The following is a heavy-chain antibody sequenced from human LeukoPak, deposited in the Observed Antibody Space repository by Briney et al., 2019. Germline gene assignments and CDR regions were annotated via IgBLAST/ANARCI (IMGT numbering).Heavy chain of an antibody. CDR1: GGSISSSSYY. CDR2: IYYSGST. J-gene: IGHJ2*01. D-gene: IGHD3-10*01. CDR3: ARGVSWYFDL. Sequence: SETLSLTCTVSGGSISSSSYYWGWIRQPPGNGLEWIGSIYYSGSTYYNPSLKSRVTISVDTSKNQFSLKLSSVTAADTAVYYCARGVSWYFDLWGRGTLVTVSS. V-gene: IGHV4-39*01.